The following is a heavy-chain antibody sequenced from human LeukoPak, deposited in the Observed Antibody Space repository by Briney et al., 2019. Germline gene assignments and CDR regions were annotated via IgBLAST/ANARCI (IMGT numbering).Heavy chain of an antibody. V-gene: IGHV4-39*01. CDR1: GGSISSSSYY. D-gene: IGHD6-19*01. Sequence: SETLSLTCTVSGGSISSSSYYWGWIRQPPGKGLEWIGSIYYSGSTYYNPSLKSRVTISVDTSKNQFSLKLSSVTAADTAVYYCERQLGIAVAGYFDYWGQGTLVTVSS. J-gene: IGHJ4*02. CDR2: IYYSGST. CDR3: ERQLGIAVAGYFDY.